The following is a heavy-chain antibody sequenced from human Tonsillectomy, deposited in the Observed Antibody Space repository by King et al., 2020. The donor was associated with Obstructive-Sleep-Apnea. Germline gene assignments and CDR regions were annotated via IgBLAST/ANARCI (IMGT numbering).Heavy chain of an antibody. CDR2: IWSDGSNK. V-gene: IGHV3-33*01. D-gene: IGHD3-22*01. CDR3: SRQDYYDSSCYGIWFGGMDV. CDR1: GFSFSTYD. J-gene: IGHJ6*02. Sequence: VQLVESGGGVVQPGRSLRLSCAASGFSFSTYDMHWVRQAPGKGLEWVAVIWSDGSNKYYADSVKGRFTISRDNSKNTLYLQMNSLRAEDTAVYYCSRQDYYDSSCYGIWFGGMDVWGQGATVTVSS.